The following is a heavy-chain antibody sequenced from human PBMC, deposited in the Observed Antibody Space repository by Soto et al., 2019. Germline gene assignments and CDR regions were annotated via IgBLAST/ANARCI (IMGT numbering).Heavy chain of an antibody. CDR1: GFTFSSYG. CDR3: ARASITMVRGVHYGMDV. Sequence: QVQLVESGGGVVQPGRSLRLSCAASGFTFSSYGMHWVRQAPGKGLEWVAVIWYDGSNKYYADSVKGRFTISRDNSKNTLYLQMNSLRAEDTVVYYCARASITMVRGVHYGMDVWGQGTTVTVSS. CDR2: IWYDGSNK. D-gene: IGHD3-10*01. J-gene: IGHJ6*02. V-gene: IGHV3-33*01.